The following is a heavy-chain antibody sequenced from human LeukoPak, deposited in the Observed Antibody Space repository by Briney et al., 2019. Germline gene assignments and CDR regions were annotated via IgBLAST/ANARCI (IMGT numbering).Heavy chain of an antibody. Sequence: PSETLSLTCTVSGGSISSYYWSWIRQPAGKGLEWIGRIYTSGSTNYNPSLKSRVTISVDTSKNQFSLKLSSVTAADTAVYYCARAYYGSGSYYNPLSDWFDPWGQGTLVTVSS. CDR3: ARAYYGSGSYYNPLSDWFDP. V-gene: IGHV4-4*07. J-gene: IGHJ5*02. CDR1: GGSISSYY. D-gene: IGHD3-10*01. CDR2: IYTSGST.